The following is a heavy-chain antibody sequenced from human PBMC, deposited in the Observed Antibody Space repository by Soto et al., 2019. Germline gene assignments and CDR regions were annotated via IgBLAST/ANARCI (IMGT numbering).Heavy chain of an antibody. CDR2: IYATGTT. CDR1: GDSISGNNW. D-gene: IGHD1-1*01. J-gene: IGHJ5*02. V-gene: IGHV4-4*02. Sequence: PSETLSLTCADSGDSISGNNWWSWVRQSPGKGLEWIGRIYATGTTDYNPSLKSRVMMSVDTSKKQFSLRLRSVTAADTAVYYCARDGTKTLRDWFDPWGQGISVTVSS. CDR3: ARDGTKTLRDWFDP.